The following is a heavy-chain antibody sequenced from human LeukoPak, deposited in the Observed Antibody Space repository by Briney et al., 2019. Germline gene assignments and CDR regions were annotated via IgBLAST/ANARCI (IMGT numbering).Heavy chain of an antibody. Sequence: SETLSLTCTVSGGSISSYYWSWIRQPAGKGLEWIGRIYTSGSTNYNPSLKSRVTMSVDTSKNQFSLKLSSVTAADTAVYYCARATLTYYYGSGSGAWFDPWGQGTLVTVSS. D-gene: IGHD3-10*01. CDR2: IYTSGST. J-gene: IGHJ5*02. V-gene: IGHV4-4*07. CDR3: ARATLTYYYGSGSGAWFDP. CDR1: GGSISSYY.